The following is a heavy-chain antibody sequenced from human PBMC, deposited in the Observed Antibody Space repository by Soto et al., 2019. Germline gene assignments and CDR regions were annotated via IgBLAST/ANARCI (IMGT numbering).Heavy chain of an antibody. V-gene: IGHV3-33*01. D-gene: IGHD2-15*01. CDR1: GFTFSSYG. CDR3: ASVVVVAAPDAFDI. Sequence: QVQLVESGGGVVQPGRSLRLSCAASGFTFSSYGMHWVRQAPGKGLEWVAVIWYDGSNKYYADSVKGRFTISRDNSKNTLYLQMNSLRAEDTAVYYCASVVVVAAPDAFDIWGQGTMVTVSS. J-gene: IGHJ3*02. CDR2: IWYDGSNK.